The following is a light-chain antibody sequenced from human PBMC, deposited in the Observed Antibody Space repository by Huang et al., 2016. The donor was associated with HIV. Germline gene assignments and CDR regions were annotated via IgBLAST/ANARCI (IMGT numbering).Light chain of an antibody. CDR3: QHRGNWWT. CDR2: VTS. Sequence: EIVLTQSPATLSLSPGERAALSCRASHSVGSYLAWYQQKPGQAPKLLIFVTSQRATGIPARFSGSWSGTDFTLTINRLEPEDFAVYYCQHRGNWWTFGQGTKVEIK. J-gene: IGKJ1*01. CDR1: HSVGSY. V-gene: IGKV3-11*01.